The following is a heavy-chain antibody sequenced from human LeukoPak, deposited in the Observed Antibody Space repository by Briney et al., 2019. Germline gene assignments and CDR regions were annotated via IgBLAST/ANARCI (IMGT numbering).Heavy chain of an antibody. D-gene: IGHD3-16*01. CDR2: ISSSGTT. J-gene: IGHJ4*02. V-gene: IGHV3-48*04. CDR3: ARGGLQAGGSARNDY. Sequence: GGSLRLSCAASGFTFSSYAMSWVRQAPGKGLEWVSYISSSGTTYYADSVRGRFTISRDSAQNSLYMQMNSLRVDDTAVYYCARGGLQAGGSARNDYWGQGTLVTVSS. CDR1: GFTFSSYA.